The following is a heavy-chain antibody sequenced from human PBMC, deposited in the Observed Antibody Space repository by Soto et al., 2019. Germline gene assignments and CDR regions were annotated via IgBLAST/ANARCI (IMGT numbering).Heavy chain of an antibody. CDR3: ARDNGKPWGPRGEFDY. D-gene: IGHD2-8*01. V-gene: IGHV6-1*01. Sequence: SQTLSLTCAISGDSVSSNSAAWNWIRQSPSRGLEWLGRTYYRSKWYNDYAVSVKSRITIKPDTSKNQFSLQLNSVTPEDTAVYYCARDNGKPWGPRGEFDYWGQGTLVTVSS. CDR1: GDSVSSNSAA. CDR2: TYYRSKWYN. J-gene: IGHJ4*02.